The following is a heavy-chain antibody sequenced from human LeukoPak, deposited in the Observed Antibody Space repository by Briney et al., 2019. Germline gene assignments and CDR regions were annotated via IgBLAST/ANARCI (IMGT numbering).Heavy chain of an antibody. Sequence: PSETLSLTCTVSGGSISSGDYYWSWIRQPPGKGLEWIGYIYYSGSTYYNPSLKSRVTISVDTSKNQFSLKLSSVTAADTAVYYCARGLEGTWWGYWGQGTRATVSS. CDR1: GGSISSGDYY. CDR2: IYYSGST. D-gene: IGHD2-15*01. CDR3: ARGLEGTWWGY. J-gene: IGHJ4*02. V-gene: IGHV4-30-4*01.